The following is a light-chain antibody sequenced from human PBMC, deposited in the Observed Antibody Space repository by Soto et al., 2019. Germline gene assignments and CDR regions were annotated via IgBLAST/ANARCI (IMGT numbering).Light chain of an antibody. V-gene: IGKV1-5*01. CDR1: QSINRR. Sequence: DIQMTQSPSTLSASVGDRVTITCRASQSINRRLAWYQQKPGKAPNLLIYDASTLESGVPARFSGGDSGTEFTLTISSLQPDDFNTLYCQKYNSYQWTLVQGTQV. J-gene: IGKJ1*01. CDR3: QKYNSYQWT. CDR2: DAS.